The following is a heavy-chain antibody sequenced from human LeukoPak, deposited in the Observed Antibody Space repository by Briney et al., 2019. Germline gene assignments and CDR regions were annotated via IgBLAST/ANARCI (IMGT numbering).Heavy chain of an antibody. V-gene: IGHV4-59*01. D-gene: IGHD3-3*01. CDR1: GGSFSGYY. CDR2: IYYSGST. Sequence: PSETLSLTCAVYGGSFSGYYWSWIRQPPGKGLEWIGYIYYSGSTNYNPSLKSRVTISVDTSKNQFSLKLSSVTAADTAVYYCARAHPITIFGVVPYFDYWGQGTLVTVSS. CDR3: ARAHPITIFGVVPYFDY. J-gene: IGHJ4*02.